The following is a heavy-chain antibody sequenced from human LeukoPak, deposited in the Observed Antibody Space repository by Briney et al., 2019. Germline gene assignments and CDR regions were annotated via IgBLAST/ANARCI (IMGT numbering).Heavy chain of an antibody. V-gene: IGHV3-30*04. CDR1: GFTFRSYD. D-gene: IGHD2-2*01. CDR3: AKDKGIVVVPAAGFDY. Sequence: GGSLRLSCAASGFTFRSYDMHWVRRAPGKGVEGVAVISYDGSNKYYADSVKGRFTISRDNSKNTLYLQMNSLRAEDTALYYCAKDKGIVVVPAAGFDYWGQGTLVTVSS. J-gene: IGHJ4*02. CDR2: ISYDGSNK.